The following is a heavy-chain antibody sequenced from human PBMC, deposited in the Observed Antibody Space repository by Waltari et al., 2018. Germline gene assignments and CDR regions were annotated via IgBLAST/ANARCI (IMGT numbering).Heavy chain of an antibody. CDR3: ARGGGVAARPEYFDY. Sequence: QLQLQESGPGLVKPSETLSLTCTVSGGSISSSSYYWGWIRQPPGKGRGGIGSIYYSGSTYYNPSLKSRVTISVDTSKNQFSLKLSSVTAADTAVYYCARGGGVAARPEYFDYWGQGTLVTVSS. CDR1: GGSISSSSYY. D-gene: IGHD6-6*01. CDR2: IYYSGST. V-gene: IGHV4-39*07. J-gene: IGHJ4*02.